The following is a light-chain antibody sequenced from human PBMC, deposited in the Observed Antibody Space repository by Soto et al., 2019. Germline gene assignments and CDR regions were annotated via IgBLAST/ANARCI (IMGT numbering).Light chain of an antibody. CDR3: QKYNSAPHT. V-gene: IGKV1-27*01. CDR1: QGISNY. J-gene: IGKJ2*01. CDR2: AAS. Sequence: DIQMTQSPSSLSASVGDRVTITCRARQGISNYLAGYQQKPGKVPKLLIYAASTLQSGVPSRFSGSGSGTDFTLTISSLQPEDVATYYCQKYNSAPHTFGQGTKLEIK.